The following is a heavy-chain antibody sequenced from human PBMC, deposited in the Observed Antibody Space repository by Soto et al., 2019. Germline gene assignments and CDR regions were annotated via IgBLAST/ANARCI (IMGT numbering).Heavy chain of an antibody. Sequence: SETLSLTCTVSGGSISSSSYYWGWIRQPPGKGLEWIGSIYYSGSTYYNPSLKSRVTISVDTSKNQLSLKLSSVTAADTAVYYCARITMIVVVTSDAFDIWGQGTMVT. J-gene: IGHJ3*02. D-gene: IGHD3-22*01. V-gene: IGHV4-39*01. CDR2: IYYSGST. CDR3: ARITMIVVVTSDAFDI. CDR1: GGSISSSSYY.